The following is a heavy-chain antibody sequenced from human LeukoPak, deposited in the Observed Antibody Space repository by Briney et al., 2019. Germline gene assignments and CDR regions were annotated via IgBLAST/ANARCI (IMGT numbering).Heavy chain of an antibody. CDR1: GFTFDDYH. J-gene: IGHJ5*02. V-gene: IGHV3-9*01. D-gene: IGHD5-12*01. Sequence: GRSLRLSCAASGFTFDDYHMRWVRQAPGKGLEWVSGNSWNSSSIGYAESVKGRFTISRDNAKNSLYLQMNSLRAEVTALYYCAKGRRDDIVATRWFDTWGQGTLVTVSS. CDR2: NSWNSSSI. CDR3: AKGRRDDIVATRWFDT.